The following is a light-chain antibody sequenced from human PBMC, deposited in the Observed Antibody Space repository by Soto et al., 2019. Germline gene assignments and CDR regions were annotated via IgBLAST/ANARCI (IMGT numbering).Light chain of an antibody. Sequence: QPVLTQPPSAYGTPGQLVAISCSGSSSNIGSNTVTWYQQLPGTAPRLLIYSTSQRSSGVPGRFSGSKSGASASLSISGLQSEDEADYYCAAWDDRLDVYVFGTGTKVTVL. CDR1: SSNIGSNT. CDR3: AAWDDRLDVYV. V-gene: IGLV1-44*01. J-gene: IGLJ1*01. CDR2: STS.